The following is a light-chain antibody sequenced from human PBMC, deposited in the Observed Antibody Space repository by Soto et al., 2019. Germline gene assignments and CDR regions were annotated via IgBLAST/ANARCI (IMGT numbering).Light chain of an antibody. Sequence: IVLPQSPSTLPLPQRQRATLSCRASQSVDSYLPWYQQQPGEPPRLLLYDASNRATGIPARLSGSGSGTAFILTISSIVQDDFAVYYCQQRSNRPKTFGQGTKVDI. V-gene: IGKV3-11*01. CDR2: DAS. CDR1: QSVDSY. CDR3: QQRSNRPKT. J-gene: IGKJ1*01.